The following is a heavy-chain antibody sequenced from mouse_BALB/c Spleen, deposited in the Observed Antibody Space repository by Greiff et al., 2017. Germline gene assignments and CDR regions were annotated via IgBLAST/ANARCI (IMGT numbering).Heavy chain of an antibody. CDR3: ARDDYGEFAY. J-gene: IGHJ3*01. CDR1: GFNIKDTY. D-gene: IGHD2-4*01. V-gene: IGHV14-3*02. CDR2: IDPANGNT. Sequence: EVKVVESGAELVKPGASVKLSCTASGFNIKDTYMHWVKQRPEQGLEWIGRIDPANGNTKYDPKFQGKATITADTSSNTAYLQLSSLTSEDTAVYYCARDDYGEFAYWGQGTLVTVSA.